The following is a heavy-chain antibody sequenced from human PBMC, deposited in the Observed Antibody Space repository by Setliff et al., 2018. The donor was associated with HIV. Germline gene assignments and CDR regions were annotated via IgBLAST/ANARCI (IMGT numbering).Heavy chain of an antibody. CDR3: ARGGPARVALLYWFDP. D-gene: IGHD2-21*01. J-gene: IGHJ5*02. V-gene: IGHV4-39*07. Sequence: PSETLSLTCTVSGGSISSNNYYWGWIRQPPGKGLEWIGSIYYSGSTYYNPSLKSRVTISVDTSKNHFSLKLSSVTAADSAVYYCARGGPARVALLYWFDPWGQGTLVTVSS. CDR2: IYYSGST. CDR1: GGSISSNNYY.